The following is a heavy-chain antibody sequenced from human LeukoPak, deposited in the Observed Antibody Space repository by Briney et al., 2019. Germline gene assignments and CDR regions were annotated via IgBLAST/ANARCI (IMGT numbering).Heavy chain of an antibody. CDR3: ARRGAYGDYIDASDL. CDR2: IYHSGST. CDR1: GYSISSGYY. V-gene: IGHV4-38-2*01. Sequence: SETLSLTCAVSGYSISSGYYWGWIRQPPGKGLEWIGSIYHSGSTYYNPSLKSRVTISVDTSKNQFSLKLSSVTAADTAVYYCARRGAYGDYIDASDLWGQRTMVTVPS. J-gene: IGHJ3*01. D-gene: IGHD4-17*01.